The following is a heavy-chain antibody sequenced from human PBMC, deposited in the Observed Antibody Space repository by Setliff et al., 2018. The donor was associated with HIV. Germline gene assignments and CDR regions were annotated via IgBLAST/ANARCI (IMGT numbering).Heavy chain of an antibody. J-gene: IGHJ4*02. Sequence: ASVKVSCKVSGYTLTELSRHWVRQAPGKGLEWMGSFDPKDGKTRYAQKFQGRVTMTEDTSTDTAYMELSSLRSEDTAVYYCARVGERWLQFYYFDNLGQGTLVTVSS. CDR3: ARVGERWLQFYYFDN. CDR1: GYTLTELS. V-gene: IGHV1-24*01. CDR2: FDPKDGKT. D-gene: IGHD5-12*01.